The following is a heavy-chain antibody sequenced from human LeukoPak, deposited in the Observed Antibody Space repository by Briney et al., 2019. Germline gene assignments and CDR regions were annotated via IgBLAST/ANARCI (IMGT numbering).Heavy chain of an antibody. J-gene: IGHJ2*01. V-gene: IGHV4-30-2*01. CDR2: IYRSGST. CDR1: GGSINSGGYS. CDR3: ARASVHSYWYFDL. Sequence: IPSETLSLTCAVSGGSINSGGYSWTWIRQPPGKGLEWIGYIYRSGSTYYNPSLKSRVTISIDRSKNQFSLKLNSVTAADTAVYYCARASVHSYWYFDLWGRGTLVTVST.